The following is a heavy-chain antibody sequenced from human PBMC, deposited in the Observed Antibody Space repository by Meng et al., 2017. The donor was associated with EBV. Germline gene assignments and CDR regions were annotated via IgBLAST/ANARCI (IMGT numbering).Heavy chain of an antibody. CDR2: IYDGGTT. D-gene: IGHD2-2*01. Sequence: QGQLQGSGPGLVTASETLSLTCTVSGASVSGGTFHWSWIRQPPGKELQWIGYIYDGGTTIYNPSLKSRVTIFLDTSRNQFSLGLRSVTTADTAVYYCAKSSSSTPGVVDSWGQGTLVTVSS. CDR1: GASVSGGTFH. J-gene: IGHJ4*02. CDR3: AKSSSSTPGVVDS. V-gene: IGHV4-61*01.